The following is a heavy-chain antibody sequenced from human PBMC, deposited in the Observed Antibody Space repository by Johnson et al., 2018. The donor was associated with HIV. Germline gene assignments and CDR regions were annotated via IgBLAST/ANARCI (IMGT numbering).Heavy chain of an antibody. CDR2: ISYDGSNK. V-gene: IGHV3-30*03. D-gene: IGHD3-22*01. CDR3: VRRFYDSSAFDI. CDR1: GFTISSYG. Sequence: QVQLVESGGGVVQPGRSLRLSCAASGFTISSYGMHWVRQAPGKGLEWVGFISYDGSNKYFTDSVRGRFTISRDNSRNTLFLQMNSLRAEDTGVYYCVRRFYDSSAFDIWGQGTLVTVSS. J-gene: IGHJ3*02.